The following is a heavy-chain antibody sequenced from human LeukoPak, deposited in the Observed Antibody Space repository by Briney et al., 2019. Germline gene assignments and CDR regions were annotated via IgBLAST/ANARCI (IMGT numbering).Heavy chain of an antibody. CDR3: ARYENGGIDY. CDR2: TTGSGDKL. Sequence: PGGPLRLSCTASGFTFRSYALSWVRQASGKGLEWVSATTGSGDKLFYADSVKGRFTISRDNSKNTLYLQMNNLRAEDTAVYYCARYENGGIDYWGQGTLVTVSS. J-gene: IGHJ4*02. V-gene: IGHV3-23*01. CDR1: GFTFRSYA. D-gene: IGHD2-15*01.